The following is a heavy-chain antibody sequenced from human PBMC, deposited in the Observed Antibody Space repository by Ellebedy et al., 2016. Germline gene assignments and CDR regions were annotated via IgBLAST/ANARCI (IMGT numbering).Heavy chain of an antibody. CDR1: GGSISSGGYS. CDR2: IYHSGST. Sequence: SETLSLTCAVSGGSISSGGYSWSWIRQPPGKGLEWIGYIYHSGSTYYNPSLKSRVTISVDRSQNQFSLKLSSVTAADTAVYYCARGGPSIAARGAYYWGQGTLVTVSS. V-gene: IGHV4-30-2*01. CDR3: ARGGPSIAARGAYY. D-gene: IGHD6-6*01. J-gene: IGHJ4*02.